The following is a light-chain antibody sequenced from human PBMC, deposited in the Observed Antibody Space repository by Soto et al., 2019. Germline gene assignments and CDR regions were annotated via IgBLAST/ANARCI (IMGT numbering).Light chain of an antibody. CDR3: RSYTSSSTRV. V-gene: IGLV2-14*01. J-gene: IGLJ1*01. CDR2: DVS. Sequence: QSALTQPASVSGSPRRSITISCTGTSSDVGGYNYVSWYQQHPGKAPKLMIYDVSDRPSGVSNRFSGSKSGNTASLTISGLQAEEDADYYSRSYTSSSTRVFGTGTQVTVL. CDR1: SSDVGGYNY.